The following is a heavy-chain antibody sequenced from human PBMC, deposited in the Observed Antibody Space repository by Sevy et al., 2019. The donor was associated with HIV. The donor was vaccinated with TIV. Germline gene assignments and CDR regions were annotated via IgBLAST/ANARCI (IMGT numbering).Heavy chain of an antibody. V-gene: IGHV1-24*01. CDR3: ATPKYVGYDYESLDI. CDR2: FDPEDGET. J-gene: IGHJ3*02. D-gene: IGHD5-12*01. Sequence: ASVKGSCKVSGYTLTKLSMHWVRQAPGKGLEWMGGFDPEDGETIYAQKFQGRVTMTEDTSTDTAYMELSSLRSEDTAVYYCATPKYVGYDYESLDIWGQGTMVTVSS. CDR1: GYTLTKLS.